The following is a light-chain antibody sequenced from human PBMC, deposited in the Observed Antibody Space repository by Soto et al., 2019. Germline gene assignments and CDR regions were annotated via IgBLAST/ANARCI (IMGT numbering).Light chain of an antibody. CDR3: QQYGSSPTWT. Sequence: ENVLTQAPGTLYLSPGERATLSCRASQSVSSSYLAWYQQKPGQAPRLLIYGASSRATGIPDRFSGSGSGTDFTLTISRLEPEDFAVYYCQQYGSSPTWTLGQGTKVDIK. V-gene: IGKV3-20*01. CDR1: QSVSSSY. J-gene: IGKJ1*01. CDR2: GAS.